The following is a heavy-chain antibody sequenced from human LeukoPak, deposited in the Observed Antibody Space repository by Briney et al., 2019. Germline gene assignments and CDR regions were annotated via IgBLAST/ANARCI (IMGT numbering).Heavy chain of an antibody. Sequence: GGSLRLSCAASGFTFSSYSMNWVRQAPGKGLEWVSSISSSSYIYYADSVKGRFTISRDNAKNSLYLQMNSLRAEDTAVYYCVKDPRDTYGTNWFVSWGQGTLLIVSS. CDR1: GFTFSSYS. J-gene: IGHJ5*01. V-gene: IGHV3-21*01. CDR3: VKDPRDTYGTNWFVS. D-gene: IGHD2-21*01. CDR2: ISSSSYI.